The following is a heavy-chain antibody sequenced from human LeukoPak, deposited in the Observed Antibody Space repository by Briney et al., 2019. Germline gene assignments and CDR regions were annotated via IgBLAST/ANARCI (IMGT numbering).Heavy chain of an antibody. D-gene: IGHD4-23*01. CDR2: IIHILGIA. Sequence: AVKVSCKASGGTFSSYAISWVRQAPGQGLEWMGRIIHILGIANYAQKFQGRVTITADKSTSTAYMELSSLRSEDTAVYYCARGSMTTVVTENWFDPWGQGTLVTVSS. CDR3: ARGSMTTVVTENWFDP. CDR1: GGTFSSYA. V-gene: IGHV1-69*04. J-gene: IGHJ5*02.